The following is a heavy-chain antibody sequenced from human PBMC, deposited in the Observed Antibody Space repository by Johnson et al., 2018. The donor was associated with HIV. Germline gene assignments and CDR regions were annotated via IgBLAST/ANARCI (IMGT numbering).Heavy chain of an antibody. Sequence: QVQLVESGGGVVQPGRSLRLSCAASGFRFRSYVMHWVRQAPGKGLEWVAAIWYDGGNKYYADSVKGRFTISRDNSKNTLYLQMNSLRAEDTALYYCARVLQQESSWYLGAFDIWGQGTMVTVSS. D-gene: IGHD6-13*01. CDR1: GFRFRSYV. CDR2: IWYDGGNK. J-gene: IGHJ3*02. CDR3: ARVLQQESSWYLGAFDI. V-gene: IGHV3-33*01.